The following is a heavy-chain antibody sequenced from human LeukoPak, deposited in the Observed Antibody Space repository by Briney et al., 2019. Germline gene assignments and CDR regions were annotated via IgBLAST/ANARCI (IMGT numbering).Heavy chain of an antibody. Sequence: SETLSLTCTVSGGSISSYYWSWIRQPPGKGLEWIGYIYYSGRTNYNPSLKSRVTISIDTSKNQFSLKLSSVTAADTAVYYCARGPVANFDYWGQGTLVTVSS. CDR2: IYYSGRT. CDR3: ARGPVANFDY. CDR1: GGSISSYY. V-gene: IGHV4-59*01. J-gene: IGHJ4*02. D-gene: IGHD5-12*01.